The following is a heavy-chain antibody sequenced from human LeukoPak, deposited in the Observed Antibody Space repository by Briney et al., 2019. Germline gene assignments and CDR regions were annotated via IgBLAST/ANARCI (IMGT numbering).Heavy chain of an antibody. V-gene: IGHV3-23*01. D-gene: IGHD3-9*01. CDR2: VSSSGGST. CDR1: GLTFSSYA. CDR3: AKRGVTGYKEAFDY. Sequence: GGSLRLSCAASGLTFSSYAMSWVRQAPGKGLEWVSTVSSSGGSTYYADSVEGRFTISRDNSKNTLHLQMNSLRAEDTAVYYCAKRGVTGYKEAFDYWGQGTLVTVSS. J-gene: IGHJ4*02.